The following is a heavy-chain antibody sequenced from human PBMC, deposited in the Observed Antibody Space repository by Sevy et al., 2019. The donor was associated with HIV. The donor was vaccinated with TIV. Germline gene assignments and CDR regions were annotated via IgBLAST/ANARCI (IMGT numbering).Heavy chain of an antibody. V-gene: IGHV3-23*01. Sequence: GGYLRLSCAASGFMFSNYAMSWVRQAPGKGLEWVSSVSGSGDSTYYTDSVKGRFTISRDNSKNILYLQMNSLRAEDTAVYYCAKGALSSGNIVGASKIDYWGQGTLVTVSS. CDR3: AKGALSSGNIVGASKIDY. CDR2: VSGSGDST. CDR1: GFMFSNYA. D-gene: IGHD1-26*01. J-gene: IGHJ4*02.